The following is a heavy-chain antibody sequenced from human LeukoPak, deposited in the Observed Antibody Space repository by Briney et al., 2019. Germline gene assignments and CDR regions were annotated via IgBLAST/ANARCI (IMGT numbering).Heavy chain of an antibody. V-gene: IGHV4-4*02. CDR2: IYHSGSI. CDR3: WHSGYESGLDY. D-gene: IGHD5-12*01. Sequence: SETLSLTCGVSGVSITSGNWWSWVRQSPGKGLEWIGEIYHSGSINYNPSLKSRVTISVDKSKNQFSLKLNSVTAADTAVYYCWHSGYESGLDYWGQGTLVTVSS. J-gene: IGHJ4*02. CDR1: GVSITSGNW.